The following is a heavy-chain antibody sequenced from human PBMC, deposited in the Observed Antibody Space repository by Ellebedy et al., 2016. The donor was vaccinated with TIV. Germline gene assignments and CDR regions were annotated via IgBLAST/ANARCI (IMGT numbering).Heavy chain of an antibody. D-gene: IGHD3-22*01. CDR3: ARNGPFAYDSSGFLVY. CDR2: ISAYNGIT. J-gene: IGHJ4*02. Sequence: ASVKVSCKASGYTFTSHGISWVRQAPGQGLEWVGWISAYNGITSYAQKLQGRVTMTTDTSTSTAYMELRSLTSDDTAVYYCARNGPFAYDSSGFLVYWGQGTLVTVSS. V-gene: IGHV1-18*04. CDR1: GYTFTSHG.